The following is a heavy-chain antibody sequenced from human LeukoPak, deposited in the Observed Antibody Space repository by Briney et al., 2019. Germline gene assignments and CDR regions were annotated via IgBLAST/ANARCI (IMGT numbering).Heavy chain of an antibody. J-gene: IGHJ4*02. CDR2: IYYSGST. CDR3: AVAALGYRFDY. CDR1: GGSISRRGYY. D-gene: IGHD2-15*01. V-gene: IGHV4-31*03. Sequence: SWTYSRKSPVSGGSISRRGYYWIWIRQHPEKGLEWIGYIYYSGSTYYNPSLKSRVTISVDTSKNQFSLKLSSVTAADTAVYYCAVAALGYRFDYWGQGTLVTVSS.